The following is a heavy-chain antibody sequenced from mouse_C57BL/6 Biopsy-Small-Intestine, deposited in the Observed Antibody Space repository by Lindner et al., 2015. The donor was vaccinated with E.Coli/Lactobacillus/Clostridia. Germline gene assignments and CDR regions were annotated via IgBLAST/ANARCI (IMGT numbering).Heavy chain of an antibody. Sequence: VQLQESGPELVKPGASVKISCRASGYAFSSSWMSWVKQRPGKGLEWIGRIYPGDGGTNYNGRFKGKATLSADKSSSTAYMQLSSLTSEDSAVYFCVRSYYSNWYFDVWVTGTTVTVSS. CDR1: GYAFSSSW. J-gene: IGHJ1*03. CDR3: VRSYYSNWYFDV. D-gene: IGHD2-5*01. V-gene: IGHV1-82*01. CDR2: IYPGDGGT.